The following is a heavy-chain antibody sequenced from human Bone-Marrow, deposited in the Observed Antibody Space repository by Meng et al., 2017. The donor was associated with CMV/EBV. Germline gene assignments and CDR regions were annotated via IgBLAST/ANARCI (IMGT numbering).Heavy chain of an antibody. J-gene: IGHJ4*02. CDR1: GFTFSDYY. V-gene: IGHV3-69-1*01. D-gene: IGHD3-10*01. CDR3: ATELAEGPFDY. Sequence: GESLKISCAASGFTFSDYYMNWVRQVPGQGLEWVSSISSSSTIYYADSVRGRFTISRDNAKNSLSLQMNSLRAEDTAVYYCATELAEGPFDYWGQGTLVTVSS. CDR2: ISSSSTI.